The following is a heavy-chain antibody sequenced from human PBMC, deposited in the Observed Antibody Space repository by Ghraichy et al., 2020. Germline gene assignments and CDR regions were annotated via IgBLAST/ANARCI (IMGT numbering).Heavy chain of an antibody. V-gene: IGHV1-2*02. CDR1: GYTFIDYY. Sequence: ASVKVSCKASGYTFIDYYLHWIRQAPGQGLEWMGWIDPDSGGTNYAQRFQGRVTVTRDTSINTVYMELSGLRSDDTAMYYCARVGEGIVPIPPTIVLWNVWGQGTMVTVSS. J-gene: IGHJ3*01. CDR2: IDPDSGGT. CDR3: ARVGEGIVPIPPTIVLWNV. D-gene: IGHD2/OR15-2a*01.